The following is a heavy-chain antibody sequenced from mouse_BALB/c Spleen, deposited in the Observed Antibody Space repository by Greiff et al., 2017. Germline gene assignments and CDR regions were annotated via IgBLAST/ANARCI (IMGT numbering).Heavy chain of an antibody. Sequence: EVHLVESGPELVKPGASVKISCKASGYTFTDYNMHWVKQSNGKSLEWIGYIYPYNGGTGYNQKFKSKATLTVDNSSSTAYMELRSLTSEDSAVYYCAVYAMDYWGQGTSVTVSS. J-gene: IGHJ4*01. CDR2: IYPYNGGT. CDR1: GYTFTDYN. CDR3: AVYAMDY. V-gene: IGHV1S29*02.